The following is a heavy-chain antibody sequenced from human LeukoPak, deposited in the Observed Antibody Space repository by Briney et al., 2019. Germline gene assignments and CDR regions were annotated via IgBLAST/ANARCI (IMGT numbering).Heavy chain of an antibody. CDR1: GFTFSSYS. Sequence: GGSLRLSCAASGFTFSSYSMNWVRQAPGKGLEWVSSISSSSSYIYYADSMKGRFTISRDNAKNSLYLQMNSLRAEDTAVYYCAIIAARPPPYPTNDAFDIWGQGTMVTVSS. V-gene: IGHV3-21*01. CDR2: ISSSSSYI. J-gene: IGHJ3*02. D-gene: IGHD6-6*01. CDR3: AIIAARPPPYPTNDAFDI.